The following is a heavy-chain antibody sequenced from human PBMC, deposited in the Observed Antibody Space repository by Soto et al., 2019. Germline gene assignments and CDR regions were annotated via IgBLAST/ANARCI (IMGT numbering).Heavy chain of an antibody. J-gene: IGHJ6*02. CDR1: GYTFTSYY. V-gene: IGHV1-46*01. Sequence: ASVKVSCKASGYTFTSYYMHWVRQAPGQGLEWMGIINTSGGSTSYAQKFQGRVTMTRDTSTSTVFMELSSLRSEDTAVYYCARGDCGGDCSKGYYYYGMDVWGQGTTVTVSS. CDR3: ARGDCGGDCSKGYYYYGMDV. D-gene: IGHD2-21*02. CDR2: INTSGGST.